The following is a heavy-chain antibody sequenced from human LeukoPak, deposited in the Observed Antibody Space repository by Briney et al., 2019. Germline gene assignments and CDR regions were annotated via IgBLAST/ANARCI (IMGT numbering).Heavy chain of an antibody. D-gene: IGHD3-9*01. V-gene: IGHV3-23*01. J-gene: IGHJ4*02. CDR1: GFTFSSYA. Sequence: GGSLRLSCAASGFTFSSYAMSWVRQAPGKGLEWVSAISGSGGSTYYADSVKGRFTISRDNSKNTLYLQMNSLRAEDTAVYYCAEPRLYYDILTGYYNPDFDYWGQGTLVTVSS. CDR2: ISGSGGST. CDR3: AEPRLYYDILTGYYNPDFDY.